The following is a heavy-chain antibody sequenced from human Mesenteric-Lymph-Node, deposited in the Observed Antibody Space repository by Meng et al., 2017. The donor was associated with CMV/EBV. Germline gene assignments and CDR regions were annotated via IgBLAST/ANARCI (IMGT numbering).Heavy chain of an antibody. V-gene: IGHV3-23*01. Sequence: SCAASGITFSRYAMSWVRQAPGKGLEWVSTITNTGVNTYYADSVKGRFTISRDNSKNTLFLQMNSLRAEDTAVYYCAKVILDNYGIDYWGQGTLVTVSS. CDR3: AKVILDNYGIDY. CDR1: GITFSRYA. D-gene: IGHD5-18*01. CDR2: ITNTGVNT. J-gene: IGHJ4*02.